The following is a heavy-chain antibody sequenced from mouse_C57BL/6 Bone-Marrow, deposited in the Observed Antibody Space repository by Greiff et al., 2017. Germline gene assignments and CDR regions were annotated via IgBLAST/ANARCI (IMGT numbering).Heavy chain of an antibody. CDR1: GFTFSSYA. CDR2: ISSGGDYI. V-gene: IGHV5-9-1*02. Sequence: EVKLMESGEGLVKPGGSLKLSCAASGFTFSSYAMSWVRQTPETRLEWVAYISSGGDYIYYADTVKGRFTISRDNARNTLYLQMSSLKSEDTAMYYCTRVITTPFAYWGQGTLVTVSA. CDR3: TRVITTPFAY. J-gene: IGHJ3*01. D-gene: IGHD1-2*01.